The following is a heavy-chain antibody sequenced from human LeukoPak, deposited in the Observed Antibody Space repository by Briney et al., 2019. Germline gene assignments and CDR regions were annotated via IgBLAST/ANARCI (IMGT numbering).Heavy chain of an antibody. CDR1: GGSISSYY. CDR2: IFYSGTT. J-gene: IGHJ4*02. V-gene: IGHV4-59*08. CDR3: ARTYCSGGSCHFDY. D-gene: IGHD2-15*01. Sequence: SETLSLTCTVSGGSISSYYWSWIRQPPGKGLEWVGYIFYSGTTDSNPSLKSRVTISVDTSKNQFSLKLSSVTAADTAVYYCARTYCSGGSCHFDYWGQGTLVTVSS.